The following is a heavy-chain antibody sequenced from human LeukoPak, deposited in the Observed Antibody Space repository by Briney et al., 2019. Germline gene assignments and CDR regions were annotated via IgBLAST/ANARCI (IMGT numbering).Heavy chain of an antibody. CDR1: GGSISSYY. J-gene: IGHJ6*03. Sequence: SETLSLTCTVSGGSISSYYWSWVRQPPGKGLEWIGYIYYTGSTNYNPSLKSRVTISVDTSKNQFSLKLSSVTAADTAVYYCARAVQLERPPPLIGYYYMDVWDKGTTVAVSS. CDR2: IYYTGST. V-gene: IGHV4-59*01. CDR3: ARAVQLERPPPLIGYYYMDV. D-gene: IGHD1-1*01.